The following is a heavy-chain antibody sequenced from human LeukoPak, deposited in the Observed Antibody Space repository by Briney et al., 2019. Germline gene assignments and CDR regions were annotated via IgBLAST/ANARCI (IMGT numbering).Heavy chain of an antibody. D-gene: IGHD6-19*01. V-gene: IGHV3-48*04. CDR3: ARDKQWLVRDAFDI. CDR2: ISSSSSTI. Sequence: PGGSLRLSCAASGFTFSSYSMNWVRQAPGKGLEWVSYISSSSSTIYYADSVKGRFTISRDNAKNSLYLQMNSLRAEDTAVYYCARDKQWLVRDAFDIWGQGTMVTVSS. CDR1: GFTFSSYS. J-gene: IGHJ3*02.